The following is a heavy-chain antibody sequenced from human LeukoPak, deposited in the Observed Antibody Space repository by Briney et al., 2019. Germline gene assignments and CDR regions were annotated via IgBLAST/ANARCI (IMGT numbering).Heavy chain of an antibody. V-gene: IGHV3-21*01. CDR3: AKEGSLVS. CDR2: IGSSSSYI. Sequence: PGGSLGLSCAASGFTFSSYSMNWVRQAPGKGLEWVSSIGSSSSYIYYADSVKDRFTISRDNAKNSLYLQMNSLRAEDTAVYYCAKEGSLVSWGQGTLVTVSS. CDR1: GFTFSSYS. D-gene: IGHD3-10*01. J-gene: IGHJ4*02.